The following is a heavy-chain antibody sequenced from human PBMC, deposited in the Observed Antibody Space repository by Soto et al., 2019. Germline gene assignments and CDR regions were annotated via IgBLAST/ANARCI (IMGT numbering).Heavy chain of an antibody. CDR2: ISYDGSNK. Sequence: GGSLRLSCAASGFTFSSYAMHWVRQAPGKGLEWVAVISYDGSNKYYADSVKGRFTISRDNSKNTLYLQMNSLRAEDTAVYYCARVALSGYDLEGYYYYYGMDVWGQGTTVTVSS. D-gene: IGHD5-12*01. CDR1: GFTFSSYA. V-gene: IGHV3-30-3*01. J-gene: IGHJ6*02. CDR3: ARVALSGYDLEGYYYYYGMDV.